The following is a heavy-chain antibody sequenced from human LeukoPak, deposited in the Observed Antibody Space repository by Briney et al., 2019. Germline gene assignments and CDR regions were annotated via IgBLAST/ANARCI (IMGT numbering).Heavy chain of an antibody. CDR3: AIGSSGYYSAPLFDY. CDR2: IYYSGST. D-gene: IGHD3-22*01. V-gene: IGHV4-59*01. CDR1: GGSISSYY. J-gene: IGHJ4*02. Sequence: SETLSLTCTVSGGSISSYYWSWIRQPPGKGLEWIGYIYYSGSTNYNPSLKSRVTISVDTSKNQFSLKLSSVTAADTAVYYCAIGSSGYYSAPLFDYWGQGTLVTVSS.